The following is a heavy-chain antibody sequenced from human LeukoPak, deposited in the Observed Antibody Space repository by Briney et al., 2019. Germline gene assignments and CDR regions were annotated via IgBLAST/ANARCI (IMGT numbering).Heavy chain of an antibody. Sequence: PGGSLRLSCAASRFTVSDNYMSWVRQAPGKGLEWVSVIYSGGSTYYADSVKGRFTISRDNSKNTLYLQMNSLRAEDTAVYYCAKNAYCDILTGYFGKIYFDYWGQGTLVTVSS. CDR1: RFTVSDNY. V-gene: IGHV3-66*01. D-gene: IGHD3-9*01. J-gene: IGHJ4*02. CDR2: IYSGGST. CDR3: AKNAYCDILTGYFGKIYFDY.